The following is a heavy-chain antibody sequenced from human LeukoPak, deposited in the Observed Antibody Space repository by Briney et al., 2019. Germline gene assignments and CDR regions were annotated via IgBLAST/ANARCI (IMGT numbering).Heavy chain of an antibody. Sequence: GGSLRLSCSASGFTFSNYTMHWVRQAPGKGLEYVSSISSNGGSTYSADSVKGRFTISRDNSKNTLYLQMSSLRAEDTAVYYCAKRGTSPFDYWGQGTLVTVSS. D-gene: IGHD1-1*01. CDR2: ISSNGGST. CDR3: AKRGTSPFDY. V-gene: IGHV3-64D*09. J-gene: IGHJ4*02. CDR1: GFTFSNYT.